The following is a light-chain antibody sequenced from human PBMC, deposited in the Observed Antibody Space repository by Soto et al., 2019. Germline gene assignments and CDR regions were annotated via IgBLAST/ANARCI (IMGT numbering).Light chain of an antibody. Sequence: DIVMTQSPNSLAVSLGERATINCKSSQSVLYSSNNRNYLAWYQQKPGQPPKLLIYWASILESGVPDRFSGSGSETDFTLTISSLQAEDWAIYYCQQYLGTPGTFGPGTKVDIK. CDR3: QQYLGTPGT. CDR1: QSVLYSSNNRNY. J-gene: IGKJ3*01. V-gene: IGKV4-1*01. CDR2: WAS.